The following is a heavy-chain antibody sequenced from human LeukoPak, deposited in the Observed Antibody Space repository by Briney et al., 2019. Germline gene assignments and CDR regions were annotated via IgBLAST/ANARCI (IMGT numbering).Heavy chain of an antibody. CDR1: GYTLTELS. D-gene: IGHD3-10*01. CDR2: FDPEDGET. J-gene: IGHJ4*02. CDR3: ATEGKMVRGAYTDY. V-gene: IGHV1-24*01. Sequence: ASVKVSCKVSGYTLTELSMHWVRQAPGKGLEWMGGFDPEDGETIYAQKFQGRVTMTADTSTDTAYMELSSLRSEDTAVYYCATEGKMVRGAYTDYWGQGTLVTVSS.